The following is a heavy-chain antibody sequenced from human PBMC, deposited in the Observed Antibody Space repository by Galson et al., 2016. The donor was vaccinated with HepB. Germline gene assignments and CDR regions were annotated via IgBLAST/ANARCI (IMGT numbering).Heavy chain of an antibody. J-gene: IGHJ6*03. V-gene: IGHV3-21*01. CDR1: GFTFNTYS. CDR2: ITSSSSYI. CDR3: SREYKLWFETNYYMDV. D-gene: IGHD3-10*01. Sequence: LRLSCAASGFTFNTYSMNWVRQAPGKGLEWVSSITSSSSYIYYTDSVKGRFTISRDNAKNSLYLQMNSLRAEDTAVYYCSREYKLWFETNYYMDVWGQGTTFTVSS.